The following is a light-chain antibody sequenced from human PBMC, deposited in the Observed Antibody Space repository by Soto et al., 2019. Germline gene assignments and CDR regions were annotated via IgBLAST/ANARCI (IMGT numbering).Light chain of an antibody. CDR1: SSDIGGFIH. CDR3: SSFTSSSSYV. V-gene: IGLV2-14*01. Sequence: QSALTQPASVSDSPGQSITISCIGTSSDIGGFIHVSWHQQHPGKAPKLIIYDVNNRPAGVSNRFSGSKTGNTASLIISGLQAEDGADYYCSSFTSSSSYVFGSGTKVTVL. CDR2: DVN. J-gene: IGLJ1*01.